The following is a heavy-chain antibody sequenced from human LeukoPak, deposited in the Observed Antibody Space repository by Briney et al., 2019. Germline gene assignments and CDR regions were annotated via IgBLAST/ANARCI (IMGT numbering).Heavy chain of an antibody. J-gene: IGHJ4*02. CDR3: ARRSSSWNEYYFDY. D-gene: IGHD6-13*01. V-gene: IGHV4-59*08. CDR1: GGSISSYY. CDR2: IYYSGST. Sequence: PSETLSLTCTVSGGSISSYYWSWIRQPPGKGLEWIGYIYYSGSTNYNPSLKSRVTISVDTSKNQFSLKLSSVTAADTAVYYCARRSSSWNEYYFDYWGQGTLVTVSS.